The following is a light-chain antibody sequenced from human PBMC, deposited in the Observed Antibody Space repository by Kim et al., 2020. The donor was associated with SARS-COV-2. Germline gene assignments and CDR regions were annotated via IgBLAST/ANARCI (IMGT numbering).Light chain of an antibody. V-gene: IGKV1-5*03. CDR1: QSISSW. Sequence: DIQMTQSPSTLSASVGDRVTITCRASQSISSWLAWYQQKPGKAPKLLISKASSLESGVPSRFSGSGSGTEFTLTISSLQPDDFATYYCQHYSGFSTFGQGTKVDIK. CDR3: QHYSGFST. J-gene: IGKJ2*01. CDR2: KAS.